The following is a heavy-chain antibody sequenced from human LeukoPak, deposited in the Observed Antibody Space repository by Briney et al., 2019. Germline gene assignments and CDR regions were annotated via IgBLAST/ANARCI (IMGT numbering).Heavy chain of an antibody. J-gene: IGHJ5*02. CDR3: AKRRHYYGSGDYYRDP. Sequence: GGSLRFSCAASGFTFSSYAMSWVRQAPGKGLEWVSSISGSGTNTYYADSVKGRFTTSRDNSRNLLFLQMSSLRVEDTAVYYCAKRRHYYGSGDYYRDPWGQGTLVTVSS. V-gene: IGHV3-23*01. CDR2: ISGSGTNT. CDR1: GFTFSSYA. D-gene: IGHD3-10*01.